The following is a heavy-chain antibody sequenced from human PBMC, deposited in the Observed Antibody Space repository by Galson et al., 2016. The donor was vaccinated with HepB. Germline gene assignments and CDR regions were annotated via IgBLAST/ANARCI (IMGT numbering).Heavy chain of an antibody. CDR3: ARERGGYGTSTTCERGQLLY. D-gene: IGHD2-2*01. Sequence: SETLSLTCAVYGESFSGYFWTWIRQPPGKGLEWIGEVNHSGSTNYNPSLKSRLTISVDTSKNQFSLKLNSVTAADTAVYYCARERGGYGTSTTCERGQLLYWGQGTLVAVSS. V-gene: IGHV4-34*01. CDR2: VNHSGST. J-gene: IGHJ4*02. CDR1: GESFSGYF.